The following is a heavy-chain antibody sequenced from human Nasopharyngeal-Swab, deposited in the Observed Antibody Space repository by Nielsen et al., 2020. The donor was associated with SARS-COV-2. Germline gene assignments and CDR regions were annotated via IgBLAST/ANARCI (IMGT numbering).Heavy chain of an antibody. CDR3: ARVHGRIAALLDQKIYWYFDL. CDR2: INPNSGGT. Sequence: ASVKVSCKTSGYTFTGYYIHWVRQAPGQGLEWMGWINPNSGGTNYVQKFQGRVTMTKDTSISTAYMELSRLRSDDTAVYYCARVHGRIAALLDQKIYWYFDLWGRGTLVTVSA. J-gene: IGHJ2*01. CDR1: GYTFTGYY. D-gene: IGHD6-6*01. V-gene: IGHV1-2*02.